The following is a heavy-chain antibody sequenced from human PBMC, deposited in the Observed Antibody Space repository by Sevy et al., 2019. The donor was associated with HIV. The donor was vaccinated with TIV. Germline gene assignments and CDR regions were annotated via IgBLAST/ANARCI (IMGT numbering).Heavy chain of an antibody. CDR3: AREGCTKPHDY. CDR2: LSFGCGEI. Sequence: GGSLRLSCAASGFTFSKYSMSWVRQPPGKGLEWVSTLSFGCGEINYADSVKGRFTISRDNSKGSVYLQMNNLRPEDTEVYYCAREGCTKPHDYWGQGTLVPVSS. CDR1: GFTFSKYS. D-gene: IGHD2-8*01. V-gene: IGHV3-23*01. J-gene: IGHJ4*02.